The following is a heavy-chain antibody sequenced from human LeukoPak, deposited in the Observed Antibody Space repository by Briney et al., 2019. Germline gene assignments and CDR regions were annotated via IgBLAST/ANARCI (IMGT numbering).Heavy chain of an antibody. V-gene: IGHV4-31*03. CDR1: GGSISSGGYY. J-gene: IGHJ4*02. Sequence: SQTLSLTCTVSGGSISSGGYYWSWIRQHPGKGLEWFGCIYYSGSTYYNPSLKSRVTISVDTSKNQFSLKLSSVTAADTAVYYCAREGATVTTNRGFDYWGQGTLVTVSS. CDR3: AREGATVTTNRGFDY. D-gene: IGHD4-17*01. CDR2: IYYSGST.